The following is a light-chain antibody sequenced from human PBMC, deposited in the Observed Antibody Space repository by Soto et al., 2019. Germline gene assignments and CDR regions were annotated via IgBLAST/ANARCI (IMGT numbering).Light chain of an antibody. CDR1: QSVSSNN. Sequence: EIVLTQSPGTLSLSPGETATLSCRASQSVSSNNLAWYHQKPGQTPSLLIYGASTRATGIPDRFSGSGSGTDFTLTISRLEPEDFTVNYCQQYDNWITFGQGTRLEIE. CDR2: GAS. CDR3: QQYDNWIT. V-gene: IGKV3-20*01. J-gene: IGKJ5*01.